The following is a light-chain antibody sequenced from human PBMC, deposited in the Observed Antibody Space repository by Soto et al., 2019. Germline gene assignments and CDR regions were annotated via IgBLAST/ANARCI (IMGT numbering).Light chain of an antibody. CDR2: GVS. CDR3: QHFGSSRLT. V-gene: IGKV3-20*01. J-gene: IGKJ4*01. CDR1: QSVSSSY. Sequence: EIVLTQSPGTLSLSPGERATLSCRASQSVSSSYLAWYQQKPGQAPRLLIYGVSNRATGIPDRFSGSGSGTDFTLTISRLEPDDFAVYYCQHFGSSRLTFGGGTKVEI.